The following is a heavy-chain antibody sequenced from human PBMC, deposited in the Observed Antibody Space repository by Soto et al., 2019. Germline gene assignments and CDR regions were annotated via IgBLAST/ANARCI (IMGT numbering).Heavy chain of an antibody. Sequence: SETLSLTCSVYGGSFSGYYWSWIRPPPGKGLEWIGEINHSGSTNYNPSLKSRVTISVDTSKNQFSLKLSSVTAADTAVYYCASLPVIAVAGTVDYWGQGTLVTVSS. V-gene: IGHV4-34*01. J-gene: IGHJ4*02. CDR1: GGSFSGYY. D-gene: IGHD6-19*01. CDR2: INHSGST. CDR3: ASLPVIAVAGTVDY.